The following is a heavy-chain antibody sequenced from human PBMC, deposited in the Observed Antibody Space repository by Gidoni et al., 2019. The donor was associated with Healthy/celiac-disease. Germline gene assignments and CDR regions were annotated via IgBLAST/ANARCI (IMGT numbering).Heavy chain of an antibody. CDR1: GYTFTSYG. CDR3: ARDRYYYDSSGPNGFRH. V-gene: IGHV1-18*01. J-gene: IGHJ1*01. D-gene: IGHD3-22*01. Sequence: QVQLVQSGAEVTKPGASVKVSCKASGYTFTSYGISWVRQAPGQGLEWMGWIRAYNGNTNYAQKLQGRVTMNTDTSTSTAYMELRSLRSDDTAVYYCARDRYYYDSSGPNGFRHWGQGTLVTVSS. CDR2: IRAYNGNT.